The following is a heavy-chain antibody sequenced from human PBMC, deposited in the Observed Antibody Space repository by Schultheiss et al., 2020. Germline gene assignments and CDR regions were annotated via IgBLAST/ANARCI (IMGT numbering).Heavy chain of an antibody. CDR3: TTDLSSSWYVDY. D-gene: IGHD6-13*01. Sequence: GESLKISCAATGFSFSTHAMSWVRQAPGKGLEWVSAISGSGGSTYYADSVKGRFTISRDDSKNTAYLQMNSLKTEDTAVYYCTTDLSSSWYVDYWGQGTLVTVSS. CDR1: GFSFSTHA. J-gene: IGHJ4*02. V-gene: IGHV3-23*01. CDR2: ISGSGGST.